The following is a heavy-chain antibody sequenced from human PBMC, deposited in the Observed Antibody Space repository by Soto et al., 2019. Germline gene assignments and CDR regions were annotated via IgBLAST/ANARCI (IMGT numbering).Heavy chain of an antibody. D-gene: IGHD2-2*02. CDR1: GYSLTSYC. CDR3: ARYCSSTSCYTDYYYYGMDV. Sequence: AESLIISCKVSGYSLTSYCISWVPQMPGKGPEWMGRIDPSDSYTNYSPSFQGHVTISADKSISTAYLQWSSLKASDTAMYYCARYCSSTSCYTDYYYYGMDVWGQGTPVTVSS. V-gene: IGHV5-10-1*01. CDR2: IDPSDSYT. J-gene: IGHJ6*01.